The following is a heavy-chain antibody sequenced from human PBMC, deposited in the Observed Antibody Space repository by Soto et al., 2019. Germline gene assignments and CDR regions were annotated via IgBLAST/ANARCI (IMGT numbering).Heavy chain of an antibody. CDR3: ARGSSAATTPYGDLDY. CDR2: INHSGST. J-gene: IGHJ4*02. V-gene: IGHV4-34*01. Sequence: PSETLSLTCAVYGGSFSGYYWSWIRQPPGKGLEWIGEINHSGSTNYNPSLKSRVTISVDTSKNQFSLKLSSVTAADTAVYYCARGSSAATTPYGDLDYWGQGTLVTVSS. CDR1: GGSFSGYY. D-gene: IGHD4-17*01.